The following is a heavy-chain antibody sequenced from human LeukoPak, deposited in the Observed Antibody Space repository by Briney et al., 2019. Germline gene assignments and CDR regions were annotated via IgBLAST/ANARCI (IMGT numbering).Heavy chain of an antibody. CDR3: ARVRWGYCSSTSCSAAHYYYYYMDV. CDR1: GGSISSYY. J-gene: IGHJ6*03. Sequence: SETLSLTCTVSGGSISSYYWSWIRQPAGKGLEWIGRIYTSGSTNYNPSLKSRVTMSVDTSKNQFSLKLSSVTAADTAVYYCARVRWGYCSSTSCSAAHYYYYYMDVWGKGTTVTVSS. D-gene: IGHD2-2*01. CDR2: IYTSGST. V-gene: IGHV4-4*07.